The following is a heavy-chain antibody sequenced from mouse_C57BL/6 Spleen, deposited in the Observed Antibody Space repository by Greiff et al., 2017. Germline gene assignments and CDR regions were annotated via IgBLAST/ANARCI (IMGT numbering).Heavy chain of an antibody. CDR3: IRYDGYYGFAY. J-gene: IGHJ3*01. Sequence: DVMLVESGGGLVQPGGSMKLSCVASGFTFSNYWMNWVRQSPEKGLEWVAQISFNSDNYATHYAESVKGRFTISRDDSKSSVYLQMISLRADDTGIYYCIRYDGYYGFAYWGQGTLVTVSA. V-gene: IGHV6-3*01. CDR1: GFTFSNYW. D-gene: IGHD2-3*01. CDR2: ISFNSDNYAT.